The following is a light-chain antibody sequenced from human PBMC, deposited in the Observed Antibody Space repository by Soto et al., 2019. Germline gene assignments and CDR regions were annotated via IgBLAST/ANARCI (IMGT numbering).Light chain of an antibody. V-gene: IGKV3-11*01. CDR1: QSVRSS. CDR3: QQRSSWPWT. Sequence: EILLTQSPATLSLSPGERATLSCRASQSVRSSLAWYQQKPCQAPRLLIYDASTRATGIPGRFSGSGSGTDFTLNISNLEPEDFAVYYCQQRSSWPWTFGQGAKVEIK. CDR2: DAS. J-gene: IGKJ1*01.